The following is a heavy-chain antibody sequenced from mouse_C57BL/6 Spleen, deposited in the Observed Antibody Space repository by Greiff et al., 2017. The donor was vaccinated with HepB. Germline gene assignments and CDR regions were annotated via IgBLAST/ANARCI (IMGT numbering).Heavy chain of an antibody. Sequence: QVQLKQPGAELVKPGASVKLSCKASGYTFTSYWMHWVKQRPGQGLEWIGMIHPNSGSTNYNEKFKSKATLTVDKSSSTAYMQLSSLTSEDSAVYYGARGDPLTTTVADYWGQGTTLTVSS. V-gene: IGHV1-64*01. CDR2: IHPNSGST. CDR3: ARGDPLTTTVADY. CDR1: GYTFTSYW. D-gene: IGHD1-1*01. J-gene: IGHJ2*01.